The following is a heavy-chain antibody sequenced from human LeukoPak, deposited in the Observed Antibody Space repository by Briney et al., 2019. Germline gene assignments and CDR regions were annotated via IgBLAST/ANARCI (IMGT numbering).Heavy chain of an antibody. CDR2: IFPSGGEI. J-gene: IGHJ4*02. V-gene: IGHV3-23*01. CDR1: GFTFSTFA. CDR3: ATYRQVLLPFES. D-gene: IGHD2-8*02. Sequence: GGSLRLSCAASGFTFSTFAMIWVRQPPGKGLKWVSSIFPSGGEIHYADSVRGRFTISRDNSKSTLSLQMNSLRAEDTAIYYCATYRQVLLPFESWGQGTLVTVSS.